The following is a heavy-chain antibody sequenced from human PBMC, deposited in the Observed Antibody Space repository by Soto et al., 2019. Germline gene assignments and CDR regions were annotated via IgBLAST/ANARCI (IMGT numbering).Heavy chain of an antibody. Sequence: SETLSLTCTVSGGSINNYYWTWIRQPPGKGLEWIGYIFYSGSTNYSPSLKSRVSISLDMSKNEISLKLTSVTAADTAVYYCARAQDSYYYYGMDVWGQGTTVTVSS. D-gene: IGHD4-4*01. J-gene: IGHJ6*02. CDR3: ARAQDSYYYYGMDV. CDR1: GGSINNYY. CDR2: IFYSGST. V-gene: IGHV4-59*01.